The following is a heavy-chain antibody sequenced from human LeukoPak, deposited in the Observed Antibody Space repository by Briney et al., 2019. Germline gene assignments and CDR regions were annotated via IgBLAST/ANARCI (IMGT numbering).Heavy chain of an antibody. CDR1: GGSISSHY. Sequence: SETLSLTCTVSGGSISSHYWSWIRQPPGKGLEWIGYIYYSGSTNYNPSLKSRVTISVDTSKNQSSLKLSSVTAADTAVYCCARGAVEMATVTFDYWGQGTLVTVSS. V-gene: IGHV4-59*11. CDR3: ARGAVEMATVTFDY. CDR2: IYYSGST. J-gene: IGHJ4*02. D-gene: IGHD5-24*01.